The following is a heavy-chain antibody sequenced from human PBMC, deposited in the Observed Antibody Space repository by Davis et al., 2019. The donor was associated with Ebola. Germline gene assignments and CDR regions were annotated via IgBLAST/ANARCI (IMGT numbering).Heavy chain of an antibody. CDR3: ARARAVDTARGRGAYFDY. Sequence: AASVKVSCKASGYTFTSYYMHWVRQAPGQGLEWMGWINTNTGNPTYAQGFTGRFVFSLDTSVSTAYLQISSLKAEDTAVYYCARARAVDTARGRGAYFDYWGQGTLVTVSS. CDR2: INTNTGNP. V-gene: IGHV7-4-1*02. J-gene: IGHJ4*02. CDR1: GYTFTSYY. D-gene: IGHD5-18*01.